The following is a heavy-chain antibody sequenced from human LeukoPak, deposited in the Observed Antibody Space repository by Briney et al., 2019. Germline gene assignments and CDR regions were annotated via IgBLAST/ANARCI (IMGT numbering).Heavy chain of an antibody. V-gene: IGHV3-23*01. CDR2: ISGSGGST. CDR3: AKPIRSSWYYFDY. CDR1: GFTFSSYA. Sequence: GGSLRLSCAASGFTFSSYAMSWVRQAPGKGLEWVSAISGSGGSTYYADSVKGRFTISRDNSKDTLYLQMNSLRAEDTAIYYCAKPIRSSWYYFDYWGQGTLVTVSS. J-gene: IGHJ4*02. D-gene: IGHD6-13*01.